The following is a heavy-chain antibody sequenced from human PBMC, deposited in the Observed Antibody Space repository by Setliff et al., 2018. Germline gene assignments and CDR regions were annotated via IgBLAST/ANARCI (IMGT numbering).Heavy chain of an antibody. V-gene: IGHV7-4-1*02. D-gene: IGHD3-3*01. CDR1: AYTFTSYA. J-gene: IGHJ4*02. Sequence: ASVKVSCKASAYTFTSYAMNWVRQAPGQGLEWMGWINTNTGNPTCAQGFTGRFVFSLDTSVSTAYLQISSLKAEDTAVYYCASARPHFGVVIRSPPDYWGQGTLVTVSS. CDR3: ASARPHFGVVIRSPPDY. CDR2: INTNTGNP.